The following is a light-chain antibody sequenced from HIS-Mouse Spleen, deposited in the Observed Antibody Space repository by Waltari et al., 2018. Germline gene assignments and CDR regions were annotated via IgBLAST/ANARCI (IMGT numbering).Light chain of an antibody. V-gene: IGKV2-30*02. CDR2: KVS. CDR1: QSLIHSDGNTD. J-gene: IGKJ2*01. CDR3: MQGTHWPPMYT. Sequence: VVMTQSPLSLPVTLGQPASIPCRSSQSLIHSDGNTDSNWFQQRPGQSPTRLVSKVSNRDSGGTDRFSGSGSGTDFKLNISRVEAEDVGVYYCMQGTHWPPMYTFGQGTKLEIK.